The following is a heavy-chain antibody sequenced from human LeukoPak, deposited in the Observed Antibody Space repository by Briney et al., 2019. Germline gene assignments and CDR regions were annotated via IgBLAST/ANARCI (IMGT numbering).Heavy chain of an antibody. D-gene: IGHD2-2*01. CDR1: GGSIRSSYYY. J-gene: IGHJ4*02. CDR2: IYDSGST. Sequence: SETLSLTCTVSGGSIRSSYYYWGWIRQPPGKGLEWIGSIYDSGSTYYNPSLKSRVTISVDTSKNQFSLKLSSVTAADTAVYYCARVGRYCSSTSCRSSYFDYWGQGTLVTVSS. CDR3: ARVGRYCSSTSCRSSYFDY. V-gene: IGHV4-39*07.